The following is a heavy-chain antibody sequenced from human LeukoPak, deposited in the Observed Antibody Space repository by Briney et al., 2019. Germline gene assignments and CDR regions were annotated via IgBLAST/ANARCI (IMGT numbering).Heavy chain of an antibody. D-gene: IGHD3-10*01. CDR1: GDSISSSSYY. J-gene: IGHJ4*02. V-gene: IGHV4-39*07. CDR3: ARGGNLWFGESIFDY. Sequence: PSETLSLTCTVSGDSISSSSYYWGWIRQPPGKGLEWIGSIFHSGSTYYNPSLKSRVTISVDTSKNQFSLKLSSVTAADTAVYYCARGGNLWFGESIFDYWGQGTLVTVSS. CDR2: IFHSGST.